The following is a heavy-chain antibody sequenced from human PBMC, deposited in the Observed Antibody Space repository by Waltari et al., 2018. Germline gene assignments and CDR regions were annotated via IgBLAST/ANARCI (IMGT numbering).Heavy chain of an antibody. CDR1: GGSISSGSYY. D-gene: IGHD3-22*01. CDR3: ARGAFGSGYYLGAFDI. J-gene: IGHJ3*02. CDR2: IYTSGST. V-gene: IGHV4-61*02. Sequence: QVQLQESGPGLVKPSQTLSLTCTVSGGSISSGSYYWSWIRQPAGKGLEWIGRIYTSGSTNYTPSLKSRVTISVDTSKNQFSLKRSSVTAADTAVYYCARGAFGSGYYLGAFDIWGQGTMVTVSS.